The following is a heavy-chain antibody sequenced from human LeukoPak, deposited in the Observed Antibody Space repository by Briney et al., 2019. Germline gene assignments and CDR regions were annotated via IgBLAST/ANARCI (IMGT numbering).Heavy chain of an antibody. CDR1: GFTFSSYA. J-gene: IGHJ4*02. CDR2: ISGSGGST. D-gene: IGHD5-12*01. V-gene: IGHV3-23*01. CDR3: AKDPERWLQLLLGPDY. Sequence: PGGSLRLSCAASGFTFSSYAMSWVRQAPGKGLEWVSAISGSGGSTYYADSVKGRFTISRDNSKNTLYLQMNSLRAEDTAVYYCAKDPERWLQLLLGPDYWGQGTLVTVSS.